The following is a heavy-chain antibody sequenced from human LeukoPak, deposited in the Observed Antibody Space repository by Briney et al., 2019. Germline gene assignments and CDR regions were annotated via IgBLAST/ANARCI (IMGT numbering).Heavy chain of an antibody. CDR3: ARETTVVTPGRSDVFDI. J-gene: IGHJ3*02. CDR1: GGSISSHY. V-gene: IGHV4-59*11. Sequence: PSETLSLTCTVSGGSISSHYWNWIRQPPGKGLEWIGYINYSGSTNYNPSLKTRVSISVDTSKNQFSLKLISVTAADTAVYYCARETTVVTPGRSDVFDIWGQGAMVTVSS. D-gene: IGHD4-23*01. CDR2: INYSGST.